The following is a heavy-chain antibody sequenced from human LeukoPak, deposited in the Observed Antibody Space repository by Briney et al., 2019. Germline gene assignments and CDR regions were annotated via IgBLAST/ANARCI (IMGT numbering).Heavy chain of an antibody. CDR2: IYYSGST. V-gene: IGHV4-59*01. D-gene: IGHD1-26*01. CDR3: ARLIVGGYLAFDI. Sequence: SENLSLTCTVSGGSISSYYWSWIRQPPGKGLEWIGYIYYSGSTNYNPSLKSRVTISVDTSKNQFSLKLSSVTAADTAVYYCARLIVGGYLAFDIWGQGTMVTVSS. CDR1: GGSISSYY. J-gene: IGHJ3*02.